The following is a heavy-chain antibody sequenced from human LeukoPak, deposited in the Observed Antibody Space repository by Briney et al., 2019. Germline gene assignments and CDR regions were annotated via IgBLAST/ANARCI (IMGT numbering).Heavy chain of an antibody. V-gene: IGHV3-66*02. CDR2: IYNDGRT. D-gene: IGHD6-13*01. CDR1: GFSVSSDY. CDR3: TKAAGLSWSLFF. Sequence: GGSLRLSCAASGFSVSSDYMTWVRQAPGKGLEWVSLIYNDGRTYYADSMKGRFTISRDSSKNTLYLQMNSLRPEDTAVYFCTKAAGLSWSLFFWGQGTLVTVSS. J-gene: IGHJ4*02.